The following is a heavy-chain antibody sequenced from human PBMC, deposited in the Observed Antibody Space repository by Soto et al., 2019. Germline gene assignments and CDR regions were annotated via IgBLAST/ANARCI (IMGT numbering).Heavy chain of an antibody. CDR2: IIPIFGTA. V-gene: IGHV1-69*12. J-gene: IGHJ4*02. Sequence: QVQLVQSGAEVKKPGSSVKVSCKASGGTFSSYAISWVRQAPGQGLEWMGGIIPIFGTANYAQKFQGRVTITADESTSTAYMELSSLRSEDTAVYYCARVGEWYCGGDCYSALYDYWGQGTLVTVSS. D-gene: IGHD2-21*02. CDR1: GGTFSSYA. CDR3: ARVGEWYCGGDCYSALYDY.